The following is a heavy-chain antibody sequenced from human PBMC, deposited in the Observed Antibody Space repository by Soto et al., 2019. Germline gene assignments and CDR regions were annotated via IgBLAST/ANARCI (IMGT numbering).Heavy chain of an antibody. J-gene: IGHJ3*02. CDR2: ISSSGGTT. Sequence: PGGSLRLSCAVSGFTFSSFAMSWVRQAPGKGLEWVSVISSSGGTTYYADSVKGRFTISRDNSKNTLYLQMNSLRAEDTAVYYCAREVRVRGFAFDIWGQGTMVTVSS. CDR3: AREVRVRGFAFDI. V-gene: IGHV3-23*01. CDR1: GFTFSSFA. D-gene: IGHD3-3*01.